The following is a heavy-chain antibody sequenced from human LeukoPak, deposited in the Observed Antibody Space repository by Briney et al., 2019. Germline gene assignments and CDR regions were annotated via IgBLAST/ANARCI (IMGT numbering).Heavy chain of an antibody. V-gene: IGHV1-69*13. CDR3: ARTVWSGPYYYYMDV. D-gene: IGHD3-3*01. CDR1: GGTFSSYA. Sequence: ASVKVSCKASGGTFSSYAISWVRQAPGQGLEWMGRIIPIFGTANYAQKFQGRVTITADESTSTAYMELSSLRSEDTAVYYCARTVWSGPYYYYMDVWGKGTTVTVSS. J-gene: IGHJ6*03. CDR2: IIPIFGTA.